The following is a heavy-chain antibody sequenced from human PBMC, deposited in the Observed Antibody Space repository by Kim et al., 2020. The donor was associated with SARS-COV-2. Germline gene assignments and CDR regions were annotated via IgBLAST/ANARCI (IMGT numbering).Heavy chain of an antibody. V-gene: IGHV2-5*02. D-gene: IGHD3-3*01. Sequence: SGPTLVKPTQTLTLTCTFSGFSLSTSGVGVGWIRQPPGKALEWLALIYWDDDKRYSPSLKSRLTITKDTSKNQVVLTMTNMDPVDTATYYCAHQTYYDFWSGYYGDSNWFDPWGQGTLVTVSS. CDR3: AHQTYYDFWSGYYGDSNWFDP. J-gene: IGHJ5*02. CDR1: GFSLSTSGVG. CDR2: IYWDDDK.